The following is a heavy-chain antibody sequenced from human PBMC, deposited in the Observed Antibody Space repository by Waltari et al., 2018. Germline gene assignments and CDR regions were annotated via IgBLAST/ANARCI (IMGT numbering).Heavy chain of an antibody. CDR1: GFTFSTYS. Sequence: EVQLVESGGGLVQPGGSLRLSCASSGFTFSTYSMNWVRQAPGKGLEWVSYISSSSSTIYYADSVKGRFTISRDNAKNSLYLQMNSLRAEDTAVYYCARDRRGGVDYWGQGTLVTVSS. CDR2: ISSSSSTI. CDR3: ARDRRGGVDY. V-gene: IGHV3-48*01. J-gene: IGHJ4*02. D-gene: IGHD3-16*01.